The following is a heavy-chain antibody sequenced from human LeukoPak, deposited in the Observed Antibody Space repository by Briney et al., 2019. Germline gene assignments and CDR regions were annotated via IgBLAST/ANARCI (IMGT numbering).Heavy chain of an antibody. CDR1: GGSISSGDYY. D-gene: IGHD3-22*01. V-gene: IGHV4-30-4*08. Sequence: SQTLSLTCTVSGGSISSGDYYWSWIRQPPGKGLEWIGYIYYSGSTYYNPSLKSRVTISVDTSKNQFSLKLSSVTAADTAVYYCARGSFSGCYYPSRYFDLWGRGTLVTASS. J-gene: IGHJ2*01. CDR2: IYYSGST. CDR3: ARGSFSGCYYPSRYFDL.